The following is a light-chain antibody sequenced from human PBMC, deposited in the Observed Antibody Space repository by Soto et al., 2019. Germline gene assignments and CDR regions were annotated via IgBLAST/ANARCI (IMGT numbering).Light chain of an antibody. CDR3: QQRSNWRGVT. Sequence: EIVLTQSPANLSLSPGVRATLSCRASQSISNSLAWSQQKPGQGPSLLIFYASDRATGIPARFSGSGSGADFSLAITSLGPDDFAVYYCQQRSNWRGVTFGPGTKVDIK. V-gene: IGKV3-11*01. J-gene: IGKJ3*01. CDR1: QSISNS. CDR2: YAS.